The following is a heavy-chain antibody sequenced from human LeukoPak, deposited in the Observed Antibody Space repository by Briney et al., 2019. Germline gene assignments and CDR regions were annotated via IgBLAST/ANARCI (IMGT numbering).Heavy chain of an antibody. J-gene: IGHJ4*02. CDR2: INHSGST. Sequence: SETLSLTCAVYGGSFSGYYWSWIRQPPGKGLEWIGEINHSGSTNYNPSLKSRVTISVDTSKNQFSLKLSSVTAADTAVYYCARLDSFGDWGQGTLVTVSS. CDR3: ARLDSFGD. D-gene: IGHD2-2*03. CDR1: GGSFSGYY. V-gene: IGHV4-34*01.